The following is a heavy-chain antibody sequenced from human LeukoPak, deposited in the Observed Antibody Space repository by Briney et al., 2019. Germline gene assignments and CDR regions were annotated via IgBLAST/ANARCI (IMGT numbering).Heavy chain of an antibody. Sequence: PGGSLRLSCAASGFTFSSYGMHWVRQAPGKGLEWVAVIWYDGSNKYYADSVKGRFTISRDNSKNTLYLQMNSLRAEDTAVYYCARDGSYYDSSGYYGYWGQGTLVTVSS. CDR2: IWYDGSNK. V-gene: IGHV3-33*01. CDR3: ARDGSYYDSSGYYGY. CDR1: GFTFSSYG. J-gene: IGHJ4*02. D-gene: IGHD3-22*01.